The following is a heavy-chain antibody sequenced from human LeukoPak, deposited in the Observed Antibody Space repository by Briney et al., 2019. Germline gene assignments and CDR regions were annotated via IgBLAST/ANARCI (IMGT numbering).Heavy chain of an antibody. CDR2: LSGSGSTT. Sequence: PGGSLRLSCAASGFSFSSNGMSWVRQAPGKGLEWVSALSGSGSTTYYADSVKGRFTISRDNSKNTVFLQMNSLRVEDTAVYYCAKAGYSSSWPFDYWGQGTLVTVSS. CDR3: AKAGYSSSWPFDY. CDR1: GFSFSSNG. V-gene: IGHV3-23*01. J-gene: IGHJ4*02. D-gene: IGHD6-13*01.